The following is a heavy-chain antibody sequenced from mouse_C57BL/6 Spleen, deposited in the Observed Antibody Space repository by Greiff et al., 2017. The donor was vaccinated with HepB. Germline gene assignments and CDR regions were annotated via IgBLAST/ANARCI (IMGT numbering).Heavy chain of an antibody. CDR2: IYPGSGNT. Sequence: VQLQQSGAELVRPGASVKLSCKASGYTFTDYYINWVKQRPGQGLEWIARIYPGSGNTYYNEKFKGKATLTAEKSSSTAYMQLSSLTSEDSAVYFCARGLYDGFAYWGQGTLVTVSA. D-gene: IGHD2-12*01. V-gene: IGHV1-76*01. CDR1: GYTFTDYY. J-gene: IGHJ3*01. CDR3: ARGLYDGFAY.